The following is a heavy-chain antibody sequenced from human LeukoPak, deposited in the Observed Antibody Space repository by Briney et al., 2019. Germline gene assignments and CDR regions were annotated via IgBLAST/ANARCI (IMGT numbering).Heavy chain of an antibody. Sequence: PGGSLRLSCAASGFTFSSYSMNWVRQAPGKGLEWVSSISSSSSYIYYADSVKGRFTISRDNAKNSLYLQMNSLRAEDTAVYYCARPNVYSSSWYYFDYWGQGTLVTVSS. CDR1: GFTFSSYS. CDR2: ISSSSSYI. J-gene: IGHJ4*02. V-gene: IGHV3-21*04. D-gene: IGHD6-13*01. CDR3: ARPNVYSSSWYYFDY.